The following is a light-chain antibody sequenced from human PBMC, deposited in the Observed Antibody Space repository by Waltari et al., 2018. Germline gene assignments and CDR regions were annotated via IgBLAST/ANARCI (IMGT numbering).Light chain of an antibody. Sequence: EIVMTQSPAALSVSPGARATLSCRASQSVSSNLAWYQHKPGQAPRLLIYGASTRATGIPARFSGSGSGTEFTLTISSLQSEDFAVYYCQQYNNWPLLTFGGGTKVEIK. CDR1: QSVSSN. V-gene: IGKV3-15*01. J-gene: IGKJ4*01. CDR3: QQYNNWPLLT. CDR2: GAS.